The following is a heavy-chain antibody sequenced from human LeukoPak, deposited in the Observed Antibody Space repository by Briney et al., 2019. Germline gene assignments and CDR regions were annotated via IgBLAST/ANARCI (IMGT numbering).Heavy chain of an antibody. CDR2: ISGRGGSI. Sequence: GGSLRLSCATSGFIFSDYYMSWIRQAPGKGLELVSYISGRGGSIYYADSVEGRFTISRDNAEKSLYLQMNSLRAEDTAVYYCAREKGLRFWGQGTLVSVSS. J-gene: IGHJ4*02. CDR3: AREKGLRF. V-gene: IGHV3-11*01. D-gene: IGHD4-17*01. CDR1: GFIFSDYY.